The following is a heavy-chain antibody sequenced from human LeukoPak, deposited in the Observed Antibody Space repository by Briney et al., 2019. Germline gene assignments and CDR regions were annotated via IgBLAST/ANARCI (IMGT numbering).Heavy chain of an antibody. CDR3: AKTHPSGYFDY. V-gene: IGHV3-7*03. CDR1: GFTFNRYW. D-gene: IGHD2-15*01. Sequence: GGSLRLSCAASGFTFNRYWMSWVRQAPGKGLEWVANIKQDGSEKYYVDSVKGRFTISRDNVQNSLYLQMNSLRAEDTAVYYCAKTHPSGYFDYWGQGTLVTVSS. CDR2: IKQDGSEK. J-gene: IGHJ4*02.